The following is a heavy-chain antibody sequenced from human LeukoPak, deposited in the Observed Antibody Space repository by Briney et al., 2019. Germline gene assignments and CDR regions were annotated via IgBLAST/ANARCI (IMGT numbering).Heavy chain of an antibody. Sequence: PGGSLRLSCAASGFSFSSYWMTWVRQAPGKGLEWISYIKSSGSSIYYADSVKGRFTISRDNVRNSLFLQMNSLGAEDTAVYYCAREGGSGSYLDYWGQGILVTVSS. CDR3: AREGGSGSYLDY. D-gene: IGHD3-10*01. J-gene: IGHJ4*02. CDR2: IKSSGSSI. V-gene: IGHV3-48*01. CDR1: GFSFSSYW.